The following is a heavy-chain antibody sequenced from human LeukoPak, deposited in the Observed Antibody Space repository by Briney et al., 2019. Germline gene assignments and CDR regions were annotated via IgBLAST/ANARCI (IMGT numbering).Heavy chain of an antibody. Sequence: PSETLSLTCAVYGGSFSGYYWRWVRQPPGKGLEWVGEINHSGSTSSNPSLKSRVTISVDTSKSQFSLKLSSVTAADTAVYYCARDDFWSRPGDVWGKGTTVTVSS. CDR1: GGSFSGYY. CDR3: ARDDFWSRPGDV. D-gene: IGHD3-3*01. CDR2: INHSGST. V-gene: IGHV4-34*01. J-gene: IGHJ6*04.